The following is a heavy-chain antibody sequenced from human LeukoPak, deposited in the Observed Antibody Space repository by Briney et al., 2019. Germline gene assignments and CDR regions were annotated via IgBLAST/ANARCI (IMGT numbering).Heavy chain of an antibody. V-gene: IGHV3-15*01. D-gene: IGHD6-13*01. Sequence: GSLRLSSAASGCTSSNAWMCWVRQAPGKGLEWVGRIKSKTGGGTTDYAAPVKGRFTITRDDSKNTLYLPMNSLRAEDTAVYYCAKGVDGYSSSCYVGYWGQGTLVTVSS. CDR3: AKGVDGYSSSCYVGY. CDR1: GCTSSNAW. J-gene: IGHJ4*02. CDR2: IKSKTGGGTT.